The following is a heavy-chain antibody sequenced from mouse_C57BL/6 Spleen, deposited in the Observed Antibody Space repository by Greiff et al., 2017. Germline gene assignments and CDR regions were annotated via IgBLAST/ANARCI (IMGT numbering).Heavy chain of an antibody. D-gene: IGHD1-1*01. Sequence: QVQLQQSGPELVKPGASVKISCKASGYAFSSSWMNWVKQRPGKGLEWIGRISPGGGDTNYNGKFKGKATLTADKSSSTAYMQLSSLTSEDSAVYFCARGDNGSSYLDYWGQGTTLTVSS. J-gene: IGHJ2*01. CDR1: GYAFSSSW. V-gene: IGHV1-82*01. CDR2: ISPGGGDT. CDR3: ARGDNGSSYLDY.